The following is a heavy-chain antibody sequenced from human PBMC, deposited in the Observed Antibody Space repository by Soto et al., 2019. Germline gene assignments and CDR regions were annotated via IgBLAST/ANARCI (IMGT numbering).Heavy chain of an antibody. Sequence: SETLSLTCTVSGSSISSGDFYWSWIRQSPGKGLEWIGFVYYSGATYDNPSLKTRLTISVDTSRNQFSLRLTSVTAADTAVYYCAILGYSHRQYDYWGQGALVTVSS. CDR2: VYYSGAT. CDR1: GSSISSGDFY. V-gene: IGHV4-30-4*01. J-gene: IGHJ4*02. D-gene: IGHD3-22*01. CDR3: AILGYSHRQYDY.